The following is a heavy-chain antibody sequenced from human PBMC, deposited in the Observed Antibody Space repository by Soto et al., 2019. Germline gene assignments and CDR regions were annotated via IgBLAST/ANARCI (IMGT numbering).Heavy chain of an antibody. CDR1: GGSISSSSYY. V-gene: IGHV4-39*01. J-gene: IGHJ4*02. D-gene: IGHD5-12*01. CDR2: IYYSGST. Sequence: ETLSLTCTVSGGSISSSSYYWGWIRQPPGKGLEWIGSIYYSGSTYYNPSLKSRVTISVDTSKNQFSLKLSSVTAADTAVYYCARHPLYHSGYDSWWGQGTLVTVSS. CDR3: ARHPLYHSGYDSW.